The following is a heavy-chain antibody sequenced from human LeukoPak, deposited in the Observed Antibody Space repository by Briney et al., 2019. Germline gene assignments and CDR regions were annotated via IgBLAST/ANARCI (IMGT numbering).Heavy chain of an antibody. V-gene: IGHV4-34*01. CDR1: GGSFSGYY. Sequence: SETLSLTCAVYGGSFSGYYWSWIRQPPGKGLEWIGEINHSGSTNYNPSLKSRVTISVDTSKNQFSLKLSSVTAADTAVYYCARTRTSRYYYDSSGYYYFDYWGQGTLVTVSS. CDR2: INHSGST. CDR3: ARTRTSRYYYDSSGYYYFDY. D-gene: IGHD3-22*01. J-gene: IGHJ4*02.